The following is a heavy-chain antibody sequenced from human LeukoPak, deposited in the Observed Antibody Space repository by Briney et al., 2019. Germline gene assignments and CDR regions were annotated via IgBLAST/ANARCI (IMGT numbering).Heavy chain of an antibody. V-gene: IGHV4-59*08. CDR2: NHYSGSA. D-gene: IGHD3-22*01. Sequence: PSETLSLTWTVSGGSISSYYWSWIPQPPGKGPEWIGFNHYSGSANYNPTLESRLTTSADTSKNQFSLKLSSVVAADTAVYYCARHYDGGAKLRLDYWGRGTLVTVSS. J-gene: IGHJ4*02. CDR3: ARHYDGGAKLRLDY. CDR1: GGSISSYY.